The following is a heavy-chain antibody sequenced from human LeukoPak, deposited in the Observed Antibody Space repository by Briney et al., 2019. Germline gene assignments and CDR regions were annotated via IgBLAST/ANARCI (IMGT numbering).Heavy chain of an antibody. CDR2: IYHSGST. V-gene: IGHV4-34*01. CDR3: ASRRMIVAKTVDDAFDI. D-gene: IGHD3-22*01. J-gene: IGHJ3*02. Sequence: SETLSLTCAVYGGSFSGYYWSWIRQPPGKGLEWIGSIYHSGSTYYNPSLKSRVTISVDTSKNQFSLKLSSVTAADTAVYYCASRRMIVAKTVDDAFDIWGQGTMVTVSS. CDR1: GGSFSGYY.